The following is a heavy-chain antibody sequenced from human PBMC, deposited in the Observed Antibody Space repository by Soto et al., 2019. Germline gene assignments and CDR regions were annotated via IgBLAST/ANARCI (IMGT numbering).Heavy chain of an antibody. J-gene: IGHJ6*03. V-gene: IGHV1-69*02. CDR2: IIPILGIA. CDR3: ARGYYGSGMLSYYYYYMEV. D-gene: IGHD3-10*01. Sequence: SVKLSCKASGGTFSRYTISWVRQAPGQGLEWMGRIIPILGIANYAQKFQGRVTITADKSTSTAYMELSSLRSEDTAVYYCARGYYGSGMLSYYYYYMEVWGKGTTVTVSS. CDR1: GGTFSRYT.